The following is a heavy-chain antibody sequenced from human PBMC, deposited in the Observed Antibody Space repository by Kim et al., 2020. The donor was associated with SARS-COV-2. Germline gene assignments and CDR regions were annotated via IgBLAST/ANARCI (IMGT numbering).Heavy chain of an antibody. V-gene: IGHV3-9*01. J-gene: IGHJ4*02. CDR3: AKDKGGRVHGSTFFDY. CDR2: ISWNSGSI. CDR1: GFTFDDYA. Sequence: GGSLRLSCAASGFTFDDYAMHWVRQAPGKGLEWVSGISWNSGSIGYADSVKGRFTVSRDNAKNSLYLQMNSLRAEDTALYYCAKDKGGRVHGSTFFDYWGQGTLVTVSS. D-gene: IGHD3-10*01.